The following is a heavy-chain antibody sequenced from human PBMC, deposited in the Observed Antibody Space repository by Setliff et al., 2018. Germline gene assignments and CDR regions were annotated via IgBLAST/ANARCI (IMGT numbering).Heavy chain of an antibody. V-gene: IGHV3-23*01. Sequence: PRGSLRLSCVTSGFAFTSYHMTWVRRAPGKGLEWVASVNSGVSADYTDSVKGRFTISRDNSRNTLYLQMKSLRAEDTGIYYCATSTIITYYFDYWGHGTLVTVSS. CDR2: VNSGVSA. CDR3: ATSTIITYYFDY. J-gene: IGHJ4*01. CDR1: GFAFTSYH. D-gene: IGHD4-4*01.